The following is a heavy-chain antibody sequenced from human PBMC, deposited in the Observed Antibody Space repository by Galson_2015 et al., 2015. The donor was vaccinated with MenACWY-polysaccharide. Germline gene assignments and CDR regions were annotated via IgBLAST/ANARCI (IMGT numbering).Heavy chain of an antibody. CDR3: AKDTRSLRFLVKVDWFDP. J-gene: IGHJ5*02. CDR2: ISGSGGST. D-gene: IGHD3-3*01. CDR1: GFTFSSYA. Sequence: SLRLSCAASGFTFSSYAMSWVRQAPGKGLEWVSAISGSGGSTYYADSVKGRFTISRDNSKNTLYLQMNSLRAEDTAVYYCAKDTRSLRFLVKVDWFDPWGQGTLVTVSS. V-gene: IGHV3-23*01.